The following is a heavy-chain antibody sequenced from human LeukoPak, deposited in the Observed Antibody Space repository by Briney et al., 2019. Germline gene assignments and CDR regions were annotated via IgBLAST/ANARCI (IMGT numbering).Heavy chain of an antibody. Sequence: GGSLRLSCAASGFTFSSYGMHWVRQAPGKGLEWVAVISYDGSNKYYADSVKGRFTISRDSSKNTLYLQMNSLRAEDTAVYYCASLYSSSSRLDYWGQGTLVTVSS. CDR3: ASLYSSSSRLDY. D-gene: IGHD6-6*01. V-gene: IGHV3-30*03. CDR2: ISYDGSNK. J-gene: IGHJ4*02. CDR1: GFTFSSYG.